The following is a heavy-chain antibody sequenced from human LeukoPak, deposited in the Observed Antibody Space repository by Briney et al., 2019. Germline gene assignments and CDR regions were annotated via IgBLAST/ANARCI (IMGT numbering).Heavy chain of an antibody. J-gene: IGHJ4*02. Sequence: SETLSLTCTVSGGSISSYYWSWIRQPPGKGLEWIGYIYYSGSTNYNPSLKSRVTISVDTSKNQFSLKLSSVTAADTAVYYCTRGVMPHNFDYWGQGTLVTVSS. CDR2: IYYSGST. CDR1: GGSISSYY. V-gene: IGHV4-59*01. CDR3: TRGVMPHNFDY. D-gene: IGHD3-10*01.